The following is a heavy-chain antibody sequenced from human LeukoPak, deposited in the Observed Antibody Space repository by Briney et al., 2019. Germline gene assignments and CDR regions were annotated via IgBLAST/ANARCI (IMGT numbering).Heavy chain of an antibody. Sequence: ASVKVSCKSSAYTFTSYYMHWVRHAPGQGLEWKGIINRSGGGTSYEEKFQGRVAMARDTSTSTVYMELSRLRSQDTAVYYCAREGECSSSKIYAFDIWGQGTMVTVSS. J-gene: IGHJ3*02. CDR3: AREGECSSSKIYAFDI. D-gene: IGHD6-6*01. V-gene: IGHV1-46*01. CDR2: INRSGGGT. CDR1: AYTFTSYY.